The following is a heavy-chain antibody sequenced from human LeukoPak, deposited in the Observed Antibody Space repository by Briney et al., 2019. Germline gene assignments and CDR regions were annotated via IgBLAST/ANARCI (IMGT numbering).Heavy chain of an antibody. D-gene: IGHD3-10*01. CDR3: ARLTMVRGLDY. Sequence: GGSLRLSCAASGFTVGSNYMSWVRQAPGKGLEWVSIIYSGGSTYYADSVKGRFTISRDNSKNNLYLQMNSLRAEDTAVYYCARLTMVRGLDYWGQGTLVTVS. CDR2: IYSGGST. CDR1: GFTVGSNY. J-gene: IGHJ4*02. V-gene: IGHV3-53*01.